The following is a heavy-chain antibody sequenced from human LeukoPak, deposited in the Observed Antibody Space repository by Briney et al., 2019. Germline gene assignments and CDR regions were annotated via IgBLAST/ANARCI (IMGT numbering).Heavy chain of an antibody. CDR1: GFSFSSYW. CDR2: IKQDGSEK. Sequence: GGSLRLSCAASGFSFSSYWMSWVRQAPGKGLEWVANIKQDGSEKYYVDSVKGRFTISRDNAKNSLYLQMNRLRAEDTAVYYCARDEEDIVVKPAAHSRFYYYYYMDVWGKGTTVTVSS. J-gene: IGHJ6*03. CDR3: ARDEEDIVVKPAAHSRFYYYYYMDV. V-gene: IGHV3-7*01. D-gene: IGHD2-2*01.